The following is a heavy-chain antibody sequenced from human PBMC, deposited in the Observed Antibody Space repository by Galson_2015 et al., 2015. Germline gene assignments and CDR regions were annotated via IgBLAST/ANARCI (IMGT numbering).Heavy chain of an antibody. V-gene: IGHV1-8*01. D-gene: IGHD3-3*01. J-gene: IGHJ5*02. CDR1: GYTFTNYD. CDR2: MNPNSGNT. Sequence: SVKVSCKASGYTFTNYDINWVRQATGQGLEWMGWMNPNSGNTGYAQKFRGRVTMTRNTSISTAYMELSSLRSEDTAVYYCARVGGPASIFGLPQPVNWFGPWGQGTLVTVSS. CDR3: ARVGGPASIFGLPQPVNWFGP.